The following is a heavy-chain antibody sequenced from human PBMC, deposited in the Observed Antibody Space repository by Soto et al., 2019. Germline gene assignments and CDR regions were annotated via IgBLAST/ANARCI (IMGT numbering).Heavy chain of an antibody. V-gene: IGHV2-5*02. D-gene: IGHD4-4*01. CDR1: GFSLTSGPAG. J-gene: IGHJ5*02. CDR3: AQTRGGCNSACFDA. Sequence: QITLKESGPSLLKPTQTLTLTCTFSGFSLTSGPAGVGWIRQPPGKALEWLALIYWDGERRYSPSLKSRLTSTKDTSKDQVVVTMTNMDPVDTGTYYCAQTRGGCNSACFDAWGQGTLVTVSS. CDR2: IYWDGER.